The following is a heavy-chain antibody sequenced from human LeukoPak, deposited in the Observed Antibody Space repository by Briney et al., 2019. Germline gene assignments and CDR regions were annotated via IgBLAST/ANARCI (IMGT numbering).Heavy chain of an antibody. CDR1: GGSFSGYY. D-gene: IGHD6-13*01. V-gene: IGHV4-34*01. J-gene: IGHJ4*02. Sequence: SETLSLTCAVYGGSFSGYYWSWIRQPPGKGLEWIGSIYHSGSTYYNPSLKSRVTISVDTSKNQFSLKLSSVTAADTAVYYCARSLFSSSWLDYWGQGTLVTVSS. CDR2: IYHSGST. CDR3: ARSLFSSSWLDY.